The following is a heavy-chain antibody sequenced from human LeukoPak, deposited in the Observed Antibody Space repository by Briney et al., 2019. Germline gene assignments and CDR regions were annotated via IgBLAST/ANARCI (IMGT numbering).Heavy chain of an antibody. CDR2: INPSGGST. CDR3: ARALREMIVVVITPYYYYYMDI. V-gene: IGHV1-46*01. D-gene: IGHD3-22*01. CDR1: GYTFTSYY. Sequence: GASVKVSCKASGYTFTSYYMHWVRQAPGQGLEWMGIINPSGGSTSYAQKFQGRVTMTRDTSTSTVYMELSSLRSEDTAVYYCARALREMIVVVITPYYYYYMDIWGKGTTVTISS. J-gene: IGHJ6*03.